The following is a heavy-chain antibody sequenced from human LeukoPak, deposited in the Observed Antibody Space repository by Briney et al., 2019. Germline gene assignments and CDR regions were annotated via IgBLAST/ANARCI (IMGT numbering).Heavy chain of an antibody. CDR1: GFSFSDYA. D-gene: IGHD1-14*01. Sequence: GGSLRLSCAASGFSFSDYAIYWVRQTPGKGLEWVAFIRYDGSNKIYADSVKGRFTISRDNSYNTVYLQMTGLRAEDTAAYYCAKAGSIRFDYWGQGTLVTVSS. CDR2: IRYDGSNK. CDR3: AKAGSIRFDY. V-gene: IGHV3-30*02. J-gene: IGHJ4*02.